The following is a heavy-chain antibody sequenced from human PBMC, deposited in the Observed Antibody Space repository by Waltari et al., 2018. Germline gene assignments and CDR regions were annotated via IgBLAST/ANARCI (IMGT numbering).Heavy chain of an antibody. D-gene: IGHD5-12*01. CDR2: ISYDGSNK. Sequence: QVQLVESGGGVVQPGRSLRLSCAASGFTFSSYGMHWVRQAPGKGLGGVAVISYDGSNKYYADSVKGRFTISRDNSKNTLYLQMNSLRAEDTAVYYCAKDGYNRVFDYWGQGTLVTVSS. CDR3: AKDGYNRVFDY. CDR1: GFTFSSYG. V-gene: IGHV3-30*18. J-gene: IGHJ4*02.